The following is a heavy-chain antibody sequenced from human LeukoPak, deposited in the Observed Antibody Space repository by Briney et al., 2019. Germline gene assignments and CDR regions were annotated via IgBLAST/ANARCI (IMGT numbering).Heavy chain of an antibody. V-gene: IGHV3-21*01. D-gene: IGHD6-19*01. CDR1: GVTMRSSY. Sequence: GGSLRLPCAFYGVTMRSSYMNWVRQAPGKGLDWVSSISSRSSYIYYADSVKGRFTISRDNAKNSLYLQMNSLRAEDTAVYYCARVTSSGWSNCFDPWGQGTLVTVSS. CDR3: ARVTSSGWSNCFDP. J-gene: IGHJ5*02. CDR2: ISSRSSYI.